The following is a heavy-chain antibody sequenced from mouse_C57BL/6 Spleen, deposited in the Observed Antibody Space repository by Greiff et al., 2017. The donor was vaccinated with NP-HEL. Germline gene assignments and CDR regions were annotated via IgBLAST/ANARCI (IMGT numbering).Heavy chain of an antibody. J-gene: IGHJ4*01. CDR3: ASWVYYYGSSSEGYYAMDY. Sequence: EVQLQQSVAELVRPGASVKLSCTASGFNIKNTYMHWVKQRPEQGLEWIGRIDPENGNNKYAPKFQGKATITADTSTNTAYLQLSSLTSEDTSIYYCASWVYYYGSSSEGYYAMDYWGQGTSVTVSS. V-gene: IGHV14-3*01. CDR2: IDPENGNN. CDR1: GFNIKNTY. D-gene: IGHD1-1*01.